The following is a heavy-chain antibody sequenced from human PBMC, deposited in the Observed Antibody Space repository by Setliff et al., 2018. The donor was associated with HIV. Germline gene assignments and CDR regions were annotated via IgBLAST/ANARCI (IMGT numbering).Heavy chain of an antibody. V-gene: IGHV4-39*01. D-gene: IGHD5-12*01. J-gene: IGHJ5*02. CDR3: ARLGRPYSGQGWFDP. Sequence: KPSETLSLTCSVSGDSIFTSTYYWGWIRQPPGKRLEWIGSIYYSGNTYYNPSLKSRVTISVDTSKNQFFLNLSSVTATGSAVYYCARLGRPYSGQGWFDPWGQETLVTVSS. CDR1: GDSIFTSTYY. CDR2: IYYSGNT.